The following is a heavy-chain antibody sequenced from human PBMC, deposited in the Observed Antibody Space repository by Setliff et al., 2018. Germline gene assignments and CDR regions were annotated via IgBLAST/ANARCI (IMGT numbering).Heavy chain of an antibody. CDR1: DGSISTYY. Sequence: TSETLSLTCTVSDGSISTYYWSWIRQPPGKRLEWIGFIHHSGSTHYNPSLKSRVTISVDTSRSQFSLWLTSVTAADTGMYYCARGQFDGGFYGESSSYYFDYWAQGTLVTVSS. V-gene: IGHV4-59*08. CDR3: ARGQFDGGFYGESSSYYFDY. J-gene: IGHJ4*01. CDR2: IHHSGST. D-gene: IGHD3-9*01.